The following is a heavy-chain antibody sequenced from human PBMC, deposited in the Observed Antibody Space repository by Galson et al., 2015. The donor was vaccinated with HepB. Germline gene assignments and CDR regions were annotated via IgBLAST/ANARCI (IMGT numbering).Heavy chain of an antibody. D-gene: IGHD2-2*01. V-gene: IGHV4-34*01. CDR2: INHSGST. J-gene: IGHJ6*03. CDR3: ARSSNPLFYYYYYMDV. CDR1: GGSFSGYY. Sequence: ETLSLTCAVYGGSFSGYYWSWIRQPPGKGLEWIGEINHSGSTNYNPSLKSRVTISVDTSKNQFSLKLSSVTAADTAVYYCARSSNPLFYYYYYMDVWGKGTTVTVSS.